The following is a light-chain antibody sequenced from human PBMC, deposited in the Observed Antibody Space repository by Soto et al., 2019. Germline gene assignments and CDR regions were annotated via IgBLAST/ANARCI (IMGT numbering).Light chain of an antibody. CDR2: GAS. V-gene: IGKV3-20*01. Sequence: EIVLTQSPGTLSLSPGERATLSCRASQSISSYYLAWYQQQPGQAPRLLMYGASNRATGIPGRFSGGGSGTDFTLTISRLEPEDSAVYYCQQYGSSLYTFGQGTKLEIK. J-gene: IGKJ2*01. CDR1: QSISSYY. CDR3: QQYGSSLYT.